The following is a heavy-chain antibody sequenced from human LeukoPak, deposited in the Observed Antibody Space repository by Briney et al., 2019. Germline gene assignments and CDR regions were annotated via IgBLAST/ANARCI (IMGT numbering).Heavy chain of an antibody. V-gene: IGHV4-34*01. CDR3: ARGGAAARPFHYYYYYMDV. CDR1: GESFSVYY. D-gene: IGHD6-6*01. CDR2: INHSGST. Sequence: KPSETLSLTCAVFGESFSVYYWTWIRQPPGKGLEWIGEINHSGSTNYNPSLKSRVTISVDTSKNQFSLKLSSVTAADTAVYYCARGGAAARPFHYYYYYMDVWGKGTTVTVSS. J-gene: IGHJ6*03.